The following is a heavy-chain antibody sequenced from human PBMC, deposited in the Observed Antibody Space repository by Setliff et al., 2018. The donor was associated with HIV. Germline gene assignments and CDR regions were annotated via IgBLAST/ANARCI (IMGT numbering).Heavy chain of an antibody. CDR3: ARTPQEVVVVAATRPYYYYYMDV. V-gene: IGHV4-4*02. CDR2: ISPSGST. D-gene: IGHD2-15*01. J-gene: IGHJ6*03. CDR1: GGSISSNSW. Sequence: SETLSLTCDVSGGSISSNSWWTWVRQPPGKGLEWIGEISPSGSTNYNPPLKSRVTISVDTSENQFSLKLSSVTAADTAVYYCARTPQEVVVVAATRPYYYYYMDVWGKGTTVTVSS.